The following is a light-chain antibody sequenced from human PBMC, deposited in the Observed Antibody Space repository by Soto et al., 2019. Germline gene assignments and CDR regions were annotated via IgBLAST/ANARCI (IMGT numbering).Light chain of an antibody. Sequence: QMTQSPSSLSASVGEKVIITCGASRDVGSDVSWYQQEPGQAPKLLIYAASNLYTGVPSRFSGSRSGTEFTLTISSLQPEDFASYYCLPDYGDSWTVGPVTQVEIK. CDR3: LPDYGDSWT. J-gene: IGKJ1*01. CDR1: RDVGSD. V-gene: IGKV1-6*01. CDR2: AAS.